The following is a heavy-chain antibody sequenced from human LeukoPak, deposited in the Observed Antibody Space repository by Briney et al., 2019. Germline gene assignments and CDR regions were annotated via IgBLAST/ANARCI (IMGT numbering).Heavy chain of an antibody. V-gene: IGHV5-51*01. D-gene: IGHD4-17*01. CDR2: IYPSDSDT. Sequence: GESLKISCKGSGYRFSTYWIGWVRKMPGKGLEWMGIIYPSDSDTRYSPSFQGQVTISADKSISTAYLQWSSLKASDTAMYYCARRGDSSFDYWGQGILVTASS. CDR1: GYRFSTYW. CDR3: ARRGDSSFDY. J-gene: IGHJ4*02.